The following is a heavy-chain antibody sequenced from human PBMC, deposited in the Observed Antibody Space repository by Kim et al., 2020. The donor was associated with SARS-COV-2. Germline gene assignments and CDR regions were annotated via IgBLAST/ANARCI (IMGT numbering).Heavy chain of an antibody. V-gene: IGHV4-39*01. CDR2: IYYSGST. Sequence: SETLSLTCTVSGDSITSSTYYWGWIRQPPGKGLEWVGTIYYSGSTYYNPSLKSRVTMSVDTPKNQFSLNLSSVTAADTAVYYCVKLQGGFPFDPWGQGTLVTVSS. CDR3: VKLQGGFPFDP. D-gene: IGHD5-12*01. J-gene: IGHJ5*02. CDR1: GDSITSSTYY.